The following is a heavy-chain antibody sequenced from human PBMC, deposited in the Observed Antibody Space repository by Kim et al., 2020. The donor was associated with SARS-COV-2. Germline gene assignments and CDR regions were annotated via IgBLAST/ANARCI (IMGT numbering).Heavy chain of an antibody. CDR3: AREITVGGYYLDS. J-gene: IGHJ4*02. Sequence: GGSLRLSCAASGFPFRNYAMHWVRQAPGKGLEWVALMSFDGSYKYYPDSVKGRFTISKDNSRDTLYLHMDSLRGDDTAIYYCAREITVGGYYLDSWGQGT. V-gene: IGHV3-30*04. CDR1: GFPFRNYA. CDR2: MSFDGSYK. D-gene: IGHD3-16*01.